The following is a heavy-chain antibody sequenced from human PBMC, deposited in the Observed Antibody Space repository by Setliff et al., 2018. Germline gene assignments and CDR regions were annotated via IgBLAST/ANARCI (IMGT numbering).Heavy chain of an antibody. D-gene: IGHD2-15*01. CDR2: IDTSGST. J-gene: IGHJ6*03. V-gene: IGHV4-4*09. Sequence: SETLSLTCTVSGGSISSYYWSWIRQPPWKGLEWIGYIDTSGSTSHNPSLKGRVIILKDTSYSQISLILNSVTAADTAVYYCAREPTHTGHYYLDLWGKGTTVTVSS. CDR3: AREPTHTGHYYLDL. CDR1: GGSISSYY.